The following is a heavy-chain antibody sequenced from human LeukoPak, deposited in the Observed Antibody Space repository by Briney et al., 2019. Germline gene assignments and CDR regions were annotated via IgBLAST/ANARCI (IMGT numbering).Heavy chain of an antibody. V-gene: IGHV4-59*08. CDR3: ARHKMVRGGRSFDY. CDR2: IYYSGST. D-gene: IGHD3-10*01. J-gene: IGHJ4*02. Sequence: SETLSLTCTVSGGSISSYYWSWIRQPPGKGLEGIGYIYYSGSTNYNPSLKSRVTISVDTSKNQFSLKLISVTAADTAVYYCARHKMVRGGRSFDYWGQGTLVTVSS. CDR1: GGSISSYY.